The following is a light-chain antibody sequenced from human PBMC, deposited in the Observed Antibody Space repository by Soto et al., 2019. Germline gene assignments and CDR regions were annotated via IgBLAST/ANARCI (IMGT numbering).Light chain of an antibody. V-gene: IGKV1-39*01. CDR2: GTA. CDR1: QSISNS. J-gene: IGKJ1*01. Sequence: DIQLTHSPSSLSASVGDRVTITCRASQSISNSLNWYQQKPGKAPNLLIYGTADLQSGVPSRFSVSGSGTEFTLSISSMQRDAFATYYCQQSHSSWWTFGQGTKVEIK. CDR3: QQSHSSWWT.